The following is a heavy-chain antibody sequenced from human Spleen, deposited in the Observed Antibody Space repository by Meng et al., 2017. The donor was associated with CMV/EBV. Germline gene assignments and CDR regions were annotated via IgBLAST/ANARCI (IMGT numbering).Heavy chain of an antibody. J-gene: IGHJ4*02. V-gene: IGHV4-34*01. CDR2: INHSGST. D-gene: IGHD5-18*01. Sequence: QLQLQESGPGLVKPSETLSLTCPVYGGSFSGYYWSWIRQPPGKGLEWIGEINHSGSTNYNPSLKSRVTISVDTSKNQFSLKLSSVTAADTAVYYCAREGYAEAFDYWGQGTLVTVPS. CDR3: AREGYAEAFDY. CDR1: GGSFSGYY.